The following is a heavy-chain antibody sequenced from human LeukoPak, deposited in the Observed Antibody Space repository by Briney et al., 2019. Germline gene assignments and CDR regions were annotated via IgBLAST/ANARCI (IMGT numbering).Heavy chain of an antibody. CDR2: VSYDGSNK. D-gene: IGHD3-10*01. CDR3: AKGYAVNYYGSGSYSEYFQH. Sequence: GRSLRLSCAASGFTFSSYGMHWVRQAPGKGLEWVAVVSYDGSNKYYADSVKGRFTISRDNSKNTLYLQMNSLGAEDTAVYYCAKGYAVNYYGSGSYSEYFQHWGQGTLVTVSS. CDR1: GFTFSSYG. J-gene: IGHJ1*01. V-gene: IGHV3-30*18.